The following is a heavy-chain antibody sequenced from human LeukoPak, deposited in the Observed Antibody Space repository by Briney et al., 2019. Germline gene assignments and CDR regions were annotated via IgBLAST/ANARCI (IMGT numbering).Heavy chain of an antibody. CDR3: ARGLGTDSGEDY. D-gene: IGHD4-17*01. CDR1: GFSISRYW. Sequence: PGGSLRLSCAASGFSISRYWMSWVRHAPGKGLEWVASVKQDGSEKYYVDSVKGRFTISRDNAKNSLSLQVNSLRAEDTAVYYCARGLGTDSGEDYWGQGTLVTVSS. J-gene: IGHJ4*02. CDR2: VKQDGSEK. V-gene: IGHV3-7*01.